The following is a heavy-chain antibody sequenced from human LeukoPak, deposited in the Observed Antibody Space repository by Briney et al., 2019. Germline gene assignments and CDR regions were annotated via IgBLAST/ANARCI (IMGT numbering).Heavy chain of an antibody. V-gene: IGHV4-34*01. Sequence: SETLSLTCAVQGGSLSDYYWSWIRQPPGKGLEWIGEINHGGSTNYNPSLKSRVSTSVDTSKSQFSLKLSSVTAADTAVYYCARDLATVTTRRNYYYMDVWGKGTTVTVSS. J-gene: IGHJ6*03. CDR3: ARDLATVTTRRNYYYMDV. CDR2: INHGGST. D-gene: IGHD4-11*01. CDR1: GGSLSDYY.